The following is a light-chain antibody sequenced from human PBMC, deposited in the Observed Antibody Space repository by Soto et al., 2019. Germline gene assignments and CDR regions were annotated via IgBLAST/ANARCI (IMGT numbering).Light chain of an antibody. CDR2: DAS. V-gene: IGKV3-11*01. CDR3: QHRTNWPRP. Sequence: EIVLTQSPATLSLSPGERATLSCRASQTVGTFLAWYQQKPGQAPRLVIYDASKRATGIPARFSGTGSGTDFALTISSIEPEDFAVYLCQHRTNWPRPFGQGTKLDI. J-gene: IGKJ2*01. CDR1: QTVGTF.